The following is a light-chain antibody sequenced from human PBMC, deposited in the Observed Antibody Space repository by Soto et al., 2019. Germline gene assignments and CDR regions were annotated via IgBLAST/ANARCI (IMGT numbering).Light chain of an antibody. V-gene: IGKV1D-8*01. CDR2: AAS. CDR3: QQYNSYSEA. Sequence: VIWMTQSPSLLSASTGDRVTLTCRVSQGVSSSLAWYQQKPGKAPKLLIYAASTLQSKVPSRFSGSGSGTDFTLTISYLQSEDFATYYCQQYNSYSEAFGQGTKVDIK. J-gene: IGKJ1*01. CDR1: QGVSSS.